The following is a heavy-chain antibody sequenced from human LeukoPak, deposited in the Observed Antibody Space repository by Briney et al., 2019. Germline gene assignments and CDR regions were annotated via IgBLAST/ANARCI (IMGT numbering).Heavy chain of an antibody. CDR1: GGTFSSYA. V-gene: IGHV1-69*13. Sequence: ASVKVSCKASGGTFSSYAISWVRQAPGQGLEWMGGIIPIFGTANYAQKFQGRVMITADESTSTAYMELSSLRSEDTAVYYCARDGPHGRPVDYWGQGTLVTVSS. J-gene: IGHJ4*02. CDR3: ARDGPHGRPVDY. D-gene: IGHD1-14*01. CDR2: IIPIFGTA.